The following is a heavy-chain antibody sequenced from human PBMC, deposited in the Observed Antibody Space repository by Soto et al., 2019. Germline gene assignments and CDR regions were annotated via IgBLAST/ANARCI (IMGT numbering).Heavy chain of an antibody. J-gene: IGHJ3*01. CDR3: AKGFIVVVTDIRPDDNFDV. Sequence: GGSLRLSCAASGFTFNTYAMNWVRQAPGKGLEWVASISGSGGTINYAGSVKGRFTTSRDTSKTTLYLQMNSLSAEDTAGYYSAKGFIVVVTDIRPDDNFDVWGQGTMVTVSS. CDR2: ISGSGGTI. CDR1: GFTFNTYA. V-gene: IGHV3-23*01. D-gene: IGHD2-21*02.